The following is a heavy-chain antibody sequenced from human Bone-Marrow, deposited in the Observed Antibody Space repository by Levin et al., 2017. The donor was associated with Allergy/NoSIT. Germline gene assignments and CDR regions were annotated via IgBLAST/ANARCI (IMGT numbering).Heavy chain of an antibody. Sequence: SETLSLTCTVSGGSISSGDYYWSWIRQPPGKGLEWIGYIYYSGSTYYNPSLKSRVTISVDTSKNQFSLKLSSVTAADTAVYYCARRPYCSSTSCLGGSIDYWGQGTLVTVSS. J-gene: IGHJ4*02. V-gene: IGHV4-30-4*01. D-gene: IGHD2-2*01. CDR3: ARRPYCSSTSCLGGSIDY. CDR1: GGSISSGDYY. CDR2: IYYSGST.